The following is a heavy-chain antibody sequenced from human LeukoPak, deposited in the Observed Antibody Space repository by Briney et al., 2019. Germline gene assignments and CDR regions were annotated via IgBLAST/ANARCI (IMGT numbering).Heavy chain of an antibody. CDR3: ARDLFTYSSSWYVPYDY. V-gene: IGHV3-48*02. CDR2: ISSSSTTI. D-gene: IGHD6-13*01. Sequence: GGSLRLSCAASGFTFSPYSMNWVRQAPGKGLEWVSYISSSSTTIYYADSVKGRFTISRDNAKNSLYLQMNSLRDEDTAVYYCARDLFTYSSSWYVPYDYWGQGTLVTVSS. CDR1: GFTFSPYS. J-gene: IGHJ4*02.